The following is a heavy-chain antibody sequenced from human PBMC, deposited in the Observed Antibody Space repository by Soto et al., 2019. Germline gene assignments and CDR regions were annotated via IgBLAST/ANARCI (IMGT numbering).Heavy chain of an antibody. V-gene: IGHV5-10-1*01. CDR3: ARSNYYDSSGYYYSLYSYGMDV. Sequence: PXESLKISCKGSGYSFTSYWISWVRQMPGKGLEWTGRIDPSDSYTNYSPSFQGHVTISADKSISTAYLQWSSLKASDTAMYYCARSNYYDSSGYYYSLYSYGMDVWGHGNTATVSS. D-gene: IGHD3-22*01. CDR1: GYSFTSYW. CDR2: IDPSDSYT. J-gene: IGHJ6*02.